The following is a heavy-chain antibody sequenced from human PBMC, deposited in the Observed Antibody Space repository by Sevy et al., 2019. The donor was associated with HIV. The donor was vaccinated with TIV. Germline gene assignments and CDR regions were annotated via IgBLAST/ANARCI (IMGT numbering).Heavy chain of an antibody. D-gene: IGHD2-21*01. CDR1: GFPFNDHA. CDR3: AKDINRGCDGVNCYSYYYYFYGLDV. CDR2: ISWNSRNI. J-gene: IGHJ6*02. Sequence: GGSLRLSCAASGFPFNDHAMHWVRQVPGKGLEWVSGISWNSRNIGYADSVKGRFTISRDNTRHFVYLEMHSLGPEDTAMYYCAKDINRGCDGVNCYSYYYYFYGLDVWGQGTTVTVSS. V-gene: IGHV3-9*01.